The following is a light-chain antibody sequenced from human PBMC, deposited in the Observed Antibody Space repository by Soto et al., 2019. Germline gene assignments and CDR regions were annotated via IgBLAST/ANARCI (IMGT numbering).Light chain of an antibody. J-gene: IGKJ4*01. V-gene: IGKV1-5*03. CDR3: QQYETFPLT. CDR1: QSISTW. CDR2: KAS. Sequence: DIQMTQSPSTLSASVGDRVTIACRASQSISTWLAWYQQKPGKAPKLLIYKASILESGVPSRFSGSGSATEFTLTISSLQPEDFASYYGQQYETFPLTFGGGTKVEIK.